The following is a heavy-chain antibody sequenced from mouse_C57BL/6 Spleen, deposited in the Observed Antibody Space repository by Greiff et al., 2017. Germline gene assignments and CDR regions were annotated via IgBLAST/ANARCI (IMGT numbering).Heavy chain of an antibody. CDR2: IYPGDGDT. D-gene: IGHD1-1*01. CDR1: GYAFSSSW. J-gene: IGHJ2*01. Sequence: QVQLQQSGPELVKPGASVKISCKASGYAFSSSWMNWVKQRPGKGLEWIGRIYPGDGDTNYNGKFKGKATLTADKSSSTAYMQLSSLTSEDSAVYFCSRWDYFYFDYWGQGTTLTVSS. CDR3: SRWDYFYFDY. V-gene: IGHV1-82*01.